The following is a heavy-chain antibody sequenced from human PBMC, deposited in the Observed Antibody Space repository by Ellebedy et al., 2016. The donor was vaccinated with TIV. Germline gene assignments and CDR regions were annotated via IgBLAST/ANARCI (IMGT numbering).Heavy chain of an antibody. D-gene: IGHD3-3*01. J-gene: IGHJ5*02. V-gene: IGHV3-23*01. CDR1: GFTFSSYA. CDR2: ISGSGGST. CDR3: ARSSYYDFWSGYVNWFDP. Sequence: GESLKISCAASGFTFSSYAMSWVRQAPGKGLGWVSAISGSGGSTYYADSVKGRFTISRDNSKNTLYLQMNSLRAEDTAVYYCARSSYYDFWSGYVNWFDPWGQGTLVTVSS.